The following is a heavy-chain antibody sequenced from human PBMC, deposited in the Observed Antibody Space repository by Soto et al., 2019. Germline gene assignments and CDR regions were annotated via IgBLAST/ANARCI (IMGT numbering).Heavy chain of an antibody. V-gene: IGHV5-10-1*01. CDR1: GYSFTSYW. Sequence: GESLKISCKGSGYSFTSYWISWVRQMPGKGLEWMGRIDPSDSYTNYSPSFQGHVTISADKSISTAYLQWSSLKASDTAMYYCARHRFGIAAAGTNYGMDVWGQGTSDTVSS. J-gene: IGHJ6*01. D-gene: IGHD6-13*01. CDR2: IDPSDSYT. CDR3: ARHRFGIAAAGTNYGMDV.